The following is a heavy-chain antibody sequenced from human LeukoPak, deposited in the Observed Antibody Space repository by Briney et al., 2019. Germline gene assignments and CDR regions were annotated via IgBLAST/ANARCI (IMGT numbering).Heavy chain of an antibody. CDR2: ISYDGSNK. Sequence: GGSLRLSCAASGFTFSSYAMHWVRQAPGKGLEWVAVISYDGSNKYYADSVKGRFTISRGNSKNTLYPQMNSLRAEDTAVYYCARDSWSDFWSGSLDYWSQGTLVTVSS. V-gene: IGHV3-30-3*01. CDR1: GFTFSSYA. D-gene: IGHD3-3*01. J-gene: IGHJ4*02. CDR3: ARDSWSDFWSGSLDY.